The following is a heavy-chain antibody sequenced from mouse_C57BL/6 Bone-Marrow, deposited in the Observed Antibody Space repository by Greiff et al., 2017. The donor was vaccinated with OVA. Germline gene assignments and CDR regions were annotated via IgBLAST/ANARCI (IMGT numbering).Heavy chain of an antibody. V-gene: IGHV1-69*01. CDR3: AQLRLAFAY. CDR2: IDPSDSYT. J-gene: IGHJ3*01. Sequence: QVQLQQPGAELVMPGASVKLSCKASGYTFTSYWMHWVKQRPGQGLEWIGEIDPSDSYTNYNQKFKGKSTLTVDKSSSTAYMQLSSLTSEDSAVYYCAQLRLAFAYWGQGTLVTVSA. D-gene: IGHD3-2*02. CDR1: GYTFTSYW.